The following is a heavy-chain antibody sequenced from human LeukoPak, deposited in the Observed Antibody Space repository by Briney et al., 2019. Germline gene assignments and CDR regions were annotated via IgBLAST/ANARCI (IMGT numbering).Heavy chain of an antibody. V-gene: IGHV4-4*09. CDR2: IYTSGST. CDR1: GGSISSYY. D-gene: IGHD3-10*01. Sequence: SETLSLTCTVSGGSISSYYWSWIWQPPGKGLEWIGYIYTSGSTNYNPSLKSRVTISVDTSKNQFSLKLSSVTAADTAVYYCARRSWGVYYFDYWGQGTLVTVSS. J-gene: IGHJ4*02. CDR3: ARRSWGVYYFDY.